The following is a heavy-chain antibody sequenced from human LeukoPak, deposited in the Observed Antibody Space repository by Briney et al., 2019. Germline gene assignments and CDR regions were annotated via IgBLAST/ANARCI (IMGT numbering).Heavy chain of an antibody. CDR1: GFTFSSYG. CDR2: IWYDGSNK. D-gene: IGHD3-10*01. V-gene: IGHV3-33*01. J-gene: IGHJ6*02. CDR3: ARDNELDYYYGMDV. Sequence: GGSLRLSCAAPGFTFSSYGMHWVRQAPGKGLEWVAVIWYDGSNKYYADSVKGRFTISRDNSKNTLYLQMNSLRAEDTAVYYCARDNELDYYYGMDVWGQGTTVTVSS.